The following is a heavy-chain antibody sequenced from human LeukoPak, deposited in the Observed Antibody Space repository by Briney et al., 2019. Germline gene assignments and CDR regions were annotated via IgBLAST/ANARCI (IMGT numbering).Heavy chain of an antibody. CDR3: AKALSSSFTGSSWEY. CDR1: GFTFSSYW. D-gene: IGHD6-6*01. J-gene: IGHJ4*02. V-gene: IGHV3-74*01. Sequence: GGSLRLSCAASGFTFSSYWMHWVRQAPGKGLVWVSRINSDGSSTSYADSVKGRFTISRDNAKNTLYLQMNTLRAEDMAFYYCAKALSSSFTGSSWEYWGQGTLVTVSS. CDR2: INSDGSST.